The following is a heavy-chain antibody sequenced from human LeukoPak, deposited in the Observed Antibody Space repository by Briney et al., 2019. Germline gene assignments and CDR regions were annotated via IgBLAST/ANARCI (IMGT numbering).Heavy chain of an antibody. J-gene: IGHJ6*03. Sequence: GGSLRLSCAASGFTFSDYYMSWIRQAPGKGLEWVSYISSSGSTIYYADSVKGRFTISRDNAKNSLYLQMDSLRAEDTAVYYCAGAFGGYDSQHFYYYMDVWGKGTTVTVSS. V-gene: IGHV3-11*04. CDR1: GFTFSDYY. D-gene: IGHD5-12*01. CDR3: AGAFGGYDSQHFYYYMDV. CDR2: ISSSGSTI.